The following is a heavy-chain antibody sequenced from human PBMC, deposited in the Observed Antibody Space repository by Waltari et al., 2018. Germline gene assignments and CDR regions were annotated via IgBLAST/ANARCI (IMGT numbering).Heavy chain of an antibody. Sequence: QVQLVQSGAEVKKPGSSVKVSCKASGGTFSSYAISWVRQAPGQGLEWMGGFSPIFGTANHAQKFQGRVTITADESTSTAYMELSSLRSEDTAVYYCARAGYYYDSSGYYYRPFDLWGRGTLVTVSS. CDR1: GGTFSSYA. V-gene: IGHV1-69*01. CDR3: ARAGYYYDSSGYYYRPFDL. CDR2: FSPIFGTA. D-gene: IGHD3-22*01. J-gene: IGHJ2*01.